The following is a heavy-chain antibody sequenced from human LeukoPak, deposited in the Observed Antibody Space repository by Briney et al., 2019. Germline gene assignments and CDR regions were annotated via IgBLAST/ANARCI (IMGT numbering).Heavy chain of an antibody. J-gene: IGHJ4*02. D-gene: IGHD4-17*01. Sequence: PSETLSLTCTVSGGSFRSGGFYWIWIRPPPGKDLEGIVYIDYSGSTYYNPSLKSRVTISVDTSKNQFSLNLSSVTAADTAVYYCARLDGDYYFDYWGQGTLVTVSS. CDR1: GGSFRSGGFY. CDR2: IDYSGST. CDR3: ARLDGDYYFDY. V-gene: IGHV4-31*03.